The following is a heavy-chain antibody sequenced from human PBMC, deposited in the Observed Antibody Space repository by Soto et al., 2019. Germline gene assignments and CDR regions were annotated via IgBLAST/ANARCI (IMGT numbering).Heavy chain of an antibody. J-gene: IGHJ4*02. CDR2: IYYSGST. Sequence: SETLSLTCTVSGGSISSGGYYWSWIRQHPGKGLEWIGYIYYSGSTYYNPSLKSRVTISVDTSKNQFSLKLSSVTAADTAVYYCARVSLGATSLDYWGQGTLVTVS. V-gene: IGHV4-31*03. CDR3: ARVSLGATSLDY. CDR1: GGSISSGGYY. D-gene: IGHD1-26*01.